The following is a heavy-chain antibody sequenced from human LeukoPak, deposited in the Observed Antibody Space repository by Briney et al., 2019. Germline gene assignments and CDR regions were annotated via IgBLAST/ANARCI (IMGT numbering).Heavy chain of an antibody. V-gene: IGHV3-23*01. CDR3: AKGVLGATLTINYMDV. Sequence: SGGSLRLSCAASGFTFSSYAMSWVGQAPGKGLEWVSAIRGSGGSTYYADSVKGRFTIYRDNSKNTLYLQMNSLRAEDTAVYYCAKGVLGATLTINYMDVWGKGTTVTVSS. CDR2: IRGSGGST. J-gene: IGHJ6*03. D-gene: IGHD4-17*01. CDR1: GFTFSSYA.